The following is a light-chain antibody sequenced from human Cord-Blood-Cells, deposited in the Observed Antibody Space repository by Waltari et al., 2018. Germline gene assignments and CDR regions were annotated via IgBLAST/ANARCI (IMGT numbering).Light chain of an antibody. CDR3: SSYTSSSTWV. CDR2: DVS. V-gene: IGLV2-14*01. J-gene: IGLJ3*02. Sequence: QSALTQPASVSGSPGQSITISCTGTSSDVGGYNYVSWYQQHPGKAPKLMIYDVSNRPAGVSKRFSGSKSGNTASLTISWLQAEDEADYYCSSYTSSSTWVFGGGTKPTVL. CDR1: SSDVGGYNY.